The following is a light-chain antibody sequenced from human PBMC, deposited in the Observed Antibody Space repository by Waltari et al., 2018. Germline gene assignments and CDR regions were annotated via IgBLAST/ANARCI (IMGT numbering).Light chain of an antibody. CDR1: RSILASSNNKNY. J-gene: IGKJ4*01. Sequence: EIVMTQSPDSMALSLGERATINCNPSRSILASSNNKNYLAWFQQKPGQPPRLLIYWASTRESGVPDRFSGSGSGADFTLTINNLQAEDVALYYCHQYYSSLLTFGGGTKVEIK. CDR3: HQYYSSLLT. CDR2: WAS. V-gene: IGKV4-1*01.